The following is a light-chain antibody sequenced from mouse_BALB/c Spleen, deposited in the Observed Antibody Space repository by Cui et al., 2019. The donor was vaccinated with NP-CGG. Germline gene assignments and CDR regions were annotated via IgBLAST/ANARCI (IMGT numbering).Light chain of an antibody. J-gene: IGLJ1*01. Sequence: QAVATQDSAVTTSAGETVTLTCRSSTGAVTTSNYANWVQEKPDHLFTGLIGGTNNRAPGVPARFSGSLIGDKAALTITGAQTEDEAIYFCALWYSNHWVFGGGTKLTVL. CDR3: ALWYSNHWV. V-gene: IGLV1*01. CDR2: GTN. CDR1: TGAVTTSNY.